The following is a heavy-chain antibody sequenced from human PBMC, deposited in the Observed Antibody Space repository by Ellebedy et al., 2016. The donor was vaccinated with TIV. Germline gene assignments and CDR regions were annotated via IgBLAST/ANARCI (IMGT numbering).Heavy chain of an antibody. J-gene: IGHJ4*02. CDR3: ARDPDDSSGWYYFDY. V-gene: IGHV3-33*01. Sequence: PGGSLRLSCAASGFTFRSYSMHWVGQAPGRGLEWVAVIWYDGSNKYYADSVKGRFTISRDNSKNTLYLQMNSLRAEDTAVYYCARDPDDSSGWYYFDYWGQGTLVTVSS. CDR1: GFTFRSYS. CDR2: IWYDGSNK. D-gene: IGHD6-19*01.